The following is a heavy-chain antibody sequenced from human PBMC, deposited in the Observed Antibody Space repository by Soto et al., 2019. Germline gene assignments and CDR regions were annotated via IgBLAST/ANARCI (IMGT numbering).Heavy chain of an antibody. Sequence: QVQLQESGPGLVKPSETLSLTCTVSGDSMTTYWWSWIRQPPGKGLDWVGQISYSGITSYNPSLKSRVTILIDTSKNQFSLRLSSVTAADTAVYYCASHLPSGLLGQGYWGQGTLVTVSS. D-gene: IGHD1-26*01. V-gene: IGHV4-59*08. CDR2: ISYSGIT. J-gene: IGHJ4*02. CDR1: GDSMTTYW. CDR3: ASHLPSGLLGQGY.